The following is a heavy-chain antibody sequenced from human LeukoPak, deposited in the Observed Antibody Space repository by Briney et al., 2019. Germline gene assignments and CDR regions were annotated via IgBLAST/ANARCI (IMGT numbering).Heavy chain of an antibody. J-gene: IGHJ4*02. CDR2: IGGSGGST. Sequence: GGSLRLSCAASGFTFSSYGMSWSGQAPGKGLEWFSAIGGSGGSTYYADSVKGRFTISRDNSKNTLYVQMNSLRAEDTAVYYCAKGHYYGSGSLDYWGQGTLVTVSS. V-gene: IGHV3-23*01. CDR1: GFTFSSYG. CDR3: AKGHYYGSGSLDY. D-gene: IGHD3-10*01.